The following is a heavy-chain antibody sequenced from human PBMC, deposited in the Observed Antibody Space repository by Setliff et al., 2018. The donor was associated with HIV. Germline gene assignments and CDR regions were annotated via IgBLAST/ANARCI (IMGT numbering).Heavy chain of an antibody. CDR3: AKLMTADYYGTSGYFQH. V-gene: IGHV1-69*13. CDR1: GFRVRKYP. Sequence: SVKVSCKTSGFRVRKYPVSWVRQAPGKGLEWMGGIIPIFRTPKYAQKFQDRVTITADESTSTAYMELSSLRSEDTAMYHCAKLMTADYYGTSGYFQHWGQGTLVTVSS. J-gene: IGHJ1*01. CDR2: IIPIFRTP. D-gene: IGHD3-22*01.